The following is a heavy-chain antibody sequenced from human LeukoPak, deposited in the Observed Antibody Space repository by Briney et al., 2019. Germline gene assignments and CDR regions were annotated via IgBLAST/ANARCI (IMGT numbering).Heavy chain of an antibody. CDR2: IYYSGST. CDR1: GGSISSYY. V-gene: IGHV4-59*08. J-gene: IGHJ4*02. D-gene: IGHD2-21*01. CDR3: ARGDTYLIPIDY. Sequence: SETLSLTCTVSGGSISSYYWSWIRQPPGKGLEWIGYIYYSGSTNYNPSLKSRVTISVDTSKNQFSLKLSSVTAADTAVYYCARGDTYLIPIDYWGQGTLVTVSS.